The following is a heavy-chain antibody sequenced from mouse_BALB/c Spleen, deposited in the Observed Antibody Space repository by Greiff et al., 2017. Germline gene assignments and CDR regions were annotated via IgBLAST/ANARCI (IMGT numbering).Heavy chain of an antibody. CDR3: ARHGGYQTWFAY. D-gene: IGHD1-1*02. Sequence: EVQVVESGGGLVKPGGSLKLSCAASGFAFSSYDMSWVRQTPEKRLEWVAYISSGGGSTYYPDTVKGRFTISRDNAKNTLYLQMSSLKSEDTAMYYCARHGGYQTWFAYWGQETLVTVSA. CDR2: ISSGGGST. J-gene: IGHJ3*01. CDR1: GFAFSSYD. V-gene: IGHV5-12-1*01.